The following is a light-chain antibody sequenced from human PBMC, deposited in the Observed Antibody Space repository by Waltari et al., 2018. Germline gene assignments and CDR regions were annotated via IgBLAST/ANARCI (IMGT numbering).Light chain of an antibody. Sequence: DIQLTQSPSFLSASVGDRVTITCRASQGISSYLAWYQQQPGEAPKLLISAASTLQSGVPSRFSGSGSGTEFTLTIRSLQPEDFATYYCQHLNSFPYTFGQGTKLDIK. CDR2: AAS. CDR1: QGISSY. CDR3: QHLNSFPYT. J-gene: IGKJ2*01. V-gene: IGKV1-9*01.